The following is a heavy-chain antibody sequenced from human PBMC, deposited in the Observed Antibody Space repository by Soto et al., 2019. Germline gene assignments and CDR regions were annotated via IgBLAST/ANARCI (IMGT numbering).Heavy chain of an antibody. Sequence: QVHLVQSGTGVRKPGSSVTVSCKVSGGTFSTYTISWVRQAPGQGLQWMGAITPILGETTYAQHFQGRVFITADISATTAYMELSDLTSEDTAMYYCGRVPRYSFPTSDSLDQWGQGTRVTVSS. J-gene: IGHJ4*02. CDR1: GGTFSTYT. CDR3: GRVPRYSFPTSDSLDQ. D-gene: IGHD5-18*01. CDR2: ITPILGET. V-gene: IGHV1-69*06.